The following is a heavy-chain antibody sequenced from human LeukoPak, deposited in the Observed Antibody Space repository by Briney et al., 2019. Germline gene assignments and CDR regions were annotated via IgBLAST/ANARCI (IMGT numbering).Heavy chain of an antibody. V-gene: IGHV1-69*06. CDR3: ATCSRLSPDYFYYMDV. Sequence: SVKVSCKASGGTFSSYAISWVRQAPGQGLEWMGGIIPIFGTANYAQKFQGRVTITADKSTSTAYMELSSLRSEDTAVYHCATCSRLSPDYFYYMDVWGKGTTVTVSS. D-gene: IGHD6-6*01. J-gene: IGHJ6*03. CDR1: GGTFSSYA. CDR2: IIPIFGTA.